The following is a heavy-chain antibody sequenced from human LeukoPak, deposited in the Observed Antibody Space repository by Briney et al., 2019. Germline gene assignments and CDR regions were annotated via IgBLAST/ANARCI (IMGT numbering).Heavy chain of an antibody. CDR3: ARWGGTRQYYFDY. D-gene: IGHD3-16*01. CDR2: INFDGSIK. CDR1: GFSLSNYG. V-gene: IGHV3-33*01. Sequence: PGGSLRLSCAASGFSLSNYGLHWVRQGPGKGLEWVAVINFDGSIKYYADSVKGRFTISKDSSKNTLYLQMSSLRADDTAMYYCARWGGTRQYYFDYWGQGTLATVSS. J-gene: IGHJ4*02.